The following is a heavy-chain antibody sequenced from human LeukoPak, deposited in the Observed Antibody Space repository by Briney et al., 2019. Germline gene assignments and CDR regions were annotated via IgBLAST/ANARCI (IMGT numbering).Heavy chain of an antibody. CDR3: ARDAYDYVWGSYRPERLDY. J-gene: IGHJ4*02. D-gene: IGHD3-16*02. CDR2: ISSSSSTI. Sequence: PGGSLRLSCAASGLTFSSYSMNWVRQAPGKGLEWVSYISSSSSTIYYADSVKGRFTISRDNAKNSLYLQMNSLRAEDTAVYYCARDAYDYVWGSYRPERLDYWGQGTLVTVSS. V-gene: IGHV3-48*01. CDR1: GLTFSSYS.